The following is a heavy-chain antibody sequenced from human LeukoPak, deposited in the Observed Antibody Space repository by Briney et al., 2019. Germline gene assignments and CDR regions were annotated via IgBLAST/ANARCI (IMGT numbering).Heavy chain of an antibody. CDR3: VRGDSHKSDWYNN. J-gene: IGHJ4*02. CDR2: MLYDGSTK. V-gene: IGHV3-30-3*01. Sequence: PGRSLRLSCAASGFRFSSYATHWVRQAPGKGLEWVAVMLYDGSTKYYADSVKGRFTISRDDSKNTLYLQMNSLRAEDTAVYYCVRGDSHKSDWYNNWGQGTLVTVSS. CDR1: GFRFSSYA. D-gene: IGHD6-19*01.